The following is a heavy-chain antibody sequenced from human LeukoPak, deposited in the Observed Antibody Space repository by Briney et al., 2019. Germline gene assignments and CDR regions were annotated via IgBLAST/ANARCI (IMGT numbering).Heavy chain of an antibody. CDR3: ARRANWFDP. J-gene: IGHJ5*02. CDR2: INHSGST. Sequence: SETLSLTCAVYGGSFSGYYWSWIRQPPGKGLEWIGEINHSGSTNYNPSLKSRVTISVDTSKNQFSLKLSSVTAADTAVYYCARRANWFDPWGQGTLVTVSS. V-gene: IGHV4-34*01. CDR1: GGSFSGYY.